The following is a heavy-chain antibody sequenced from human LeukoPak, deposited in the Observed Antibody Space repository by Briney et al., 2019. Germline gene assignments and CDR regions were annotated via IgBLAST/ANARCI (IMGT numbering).Heavy chain of an antibody. J-gene: IGHJ4*02. V-gene: IGHV1-46*01. D-gene: IGHD2-15*01. CDR3: AREIIATYYFDY. CDR2: VNTNNGAT. Sequence: ASVKVSCKTSGYTFISFHMHWVRQAPGQGPEWMGIVNTNNGATTYAQKFQGRVIMIRDRSTSTVYMELSSLKSEDTAVYYCAREIIATYYFDYWGQGALVTVSS. CDR1: GYTFISFH.